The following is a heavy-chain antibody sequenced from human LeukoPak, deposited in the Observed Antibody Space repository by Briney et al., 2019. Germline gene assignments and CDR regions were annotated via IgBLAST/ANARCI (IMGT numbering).Heavy chain of an antibody. D-gene: IGHD3-10*01. Sequence: GGSLRLSCAASGVTFSNYAMHWVRQAPGKGLEWVAVISYDGSNKYYADSVKGRFTISRDNSKSTLYLQMNSLGAEDTAVYYCAKDQDGSGSSHLDYWGQGTLVTVSS. CDR1: GVTFSNYA. CDR2: ISYDGSNK. V-gene: IGHV3-30*18. CDR3: AKDQDGSGSSHLDY. J-gene: IGHJ4*02.